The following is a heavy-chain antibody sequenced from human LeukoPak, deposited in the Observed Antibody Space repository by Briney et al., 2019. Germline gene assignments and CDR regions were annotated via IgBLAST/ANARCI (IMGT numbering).Heavy chain of an antibody. V-gene: IGHV3-74*01. J-gene: IGHJ4*02. CDR2: ISSDGSST. CDR3: ARTAYSDYSLGF. D-gene: IGHD5-12*01. CDR1: GFTFSNYW. Sequence: PGGSLRLSCAASGFTFSNYWMHWVRQVPGKGLVWVSRISSDGSSTRYADSAKGRFTISRDNAKNTLYLQMNSLRAEDTAVYYCARTAYSDYSLGFWGQGTLVTVSS.